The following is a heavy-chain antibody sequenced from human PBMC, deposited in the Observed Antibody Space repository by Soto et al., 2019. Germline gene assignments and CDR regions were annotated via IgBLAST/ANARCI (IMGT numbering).Heavy chain of an antibody. CDR2: INSDGSST. J-gene: IGHJ4*02. CDR3: ARVCLCRRTNCPFDD. V-gene: IGHV3-74*01. Sequence: GGSLRLSCAASGFTFSSYWMHWVRQAPGKGLVWVSHINSDGSSTSYAESVKGRFTISRDNAKNTLYLQMNSLRAEDTAVYYCARVCLCRRTNCPFDDWGQGTVVTVSS. D-gene: IGHD2-2*01. CDR1: GFTFSSYW.